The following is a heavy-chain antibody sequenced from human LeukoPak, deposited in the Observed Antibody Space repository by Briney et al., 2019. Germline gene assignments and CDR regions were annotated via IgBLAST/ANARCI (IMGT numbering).Heavy chain of an antibody. CDR3: ATSGYSSGWYDRH. D-gene: IGHD6-19*01. CDR2: FDPEDGET. V-gene: IGHV1-24*01. J-gene: IGHJ4*02. CDR1: GYTLTELS. Sequence: ASAKVSCKVSGYTLTELSMHWVRQAPGKGLEWMGGFDPEDGETIYAQKFQGRVTMTEDTSTDTAYMELSSLRSEDTAVYYCATSGYSSGWYDRHWGQGTLVTVSS.